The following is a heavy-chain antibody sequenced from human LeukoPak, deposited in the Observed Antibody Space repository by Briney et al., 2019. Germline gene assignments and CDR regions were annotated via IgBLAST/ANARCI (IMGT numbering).Heavy chain of an antibody. D-gene: IGHD1-26*01. CDR2: IYSDGTT. J-gene: IGHJ3*02. V-gene: IGHV4-39*01. CDR1: GASINSRDYY. CDR3: AKHRGSFFEAFDI. Sequence: ASETLSLTCTVSGASINSRDYYWGWIRQPPGQGLEWIGSIYSDGTTYYNPSLKSRVSISADTSKNHFSLWLSSVTAADMAVYYCAKHRGSFFEAFDIWGQGTAVSVSS.